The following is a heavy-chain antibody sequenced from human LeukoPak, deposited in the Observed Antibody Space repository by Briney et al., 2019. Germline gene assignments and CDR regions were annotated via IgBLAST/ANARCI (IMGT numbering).Heavy chain of an antibody. V-gene: IGHV4-61*02. CDR1: GGSISSGSYY. CDR2: IYTSGST. J-gene: IGHJ3*02. Sequence: PSETLSLTCTVSGGSISSGSYYWSWIRQPAGKGLEWLGRIYTSGSTNYNPSLKSRVTISVDTSKNQFSLKLSSVTAADTAVYYCARSRDIVVVPAAVGYAFDIWGQGTMVTVSS. D-gene: IGHD2-2*01. CDR3: ARSRDIVVVPAAVGYAFDI.